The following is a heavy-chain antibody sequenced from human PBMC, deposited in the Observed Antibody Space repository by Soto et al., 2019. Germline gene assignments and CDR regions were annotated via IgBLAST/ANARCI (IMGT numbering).Heavy chain of an antibody. CDR3: ARDRGYSTSWGFYYFES. J-gene: IGHJ4*02. V-gene: IGHV4-61*01. CDR2: VYYSGST. CDR1: GGPVNNNNYY. Sequence: SETLSLTCSVSGGPVNNNNYYWSWIRQPPGKGPEWIGYVYYSGSTNYNPSLKSRVTISLDTSKYQFSLRLSSVTAMDTAVYYCARDRGYSTSWGFYYFESYGQRTLVTVSS. D-gene: IGHD6-13*01.